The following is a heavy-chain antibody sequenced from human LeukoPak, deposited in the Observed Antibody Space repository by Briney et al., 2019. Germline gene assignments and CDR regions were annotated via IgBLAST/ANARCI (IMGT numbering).Heavy chain of an antibody. CDR1: GFTFSSNA. J-gene: IGHJ4*01. CDR3: GKERYGSSSVVDY. D-gene: IGHD6-6*01. Sequence: GGSLRLSCAASGFTFSSNAMNWVRQAPGKGLEWVSGITGSGDSTYYEDSVKGRFTISRDNSKNTVYLQMNSLRVEDTAVYHCGKERYGSSSVVDYWGHGTLVTVSS. CDR2: ITGSGDST. V-gene: IGHV3-23*01.